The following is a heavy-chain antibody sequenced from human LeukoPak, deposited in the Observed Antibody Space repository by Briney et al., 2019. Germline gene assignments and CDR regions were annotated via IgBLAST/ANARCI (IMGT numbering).Heavy chain of an antibody. V-gene: IGHV3-21*01. D-gene: IGHD2-15*01. CDR3: ASTSRHYCSGGSCLDY. Sequence: PGGSLRLSCAASGFTFSHYSMNWVRQAPGKGLEWVSSMSINSGLIYYADSVKGRFTISRDNSKNTLYLQMNSLRAEDTAVYYCASTSRHYCSGGSCLDYWGQGTLVTVSS. J-gene: IGHJ4*02. CDR1: GFTFSHYS. CDR2: MSINSGLI.